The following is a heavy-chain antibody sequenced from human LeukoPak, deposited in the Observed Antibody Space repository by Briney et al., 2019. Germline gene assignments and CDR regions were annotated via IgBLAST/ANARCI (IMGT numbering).Heavy chain of an antibody. Sequence: TSETLSLTCTVSGGSISSSSHYWAWIHQSPGKGLAWIGSIYYAGNTYYNPSLQSRVTISVDTSKNQFSLKVNSVTAADTAIYYCARHDGESYYGRWFDPWGQGTLVTVSS. CDR2: IYYAGNT. D-gene: IGHD3-10*02. J-gene: IGHJ5*02. CDR3: ARHDGESYYGRWFDP. V-gene: IGHV4-39*01. CDR1: GGSISSSSHY.